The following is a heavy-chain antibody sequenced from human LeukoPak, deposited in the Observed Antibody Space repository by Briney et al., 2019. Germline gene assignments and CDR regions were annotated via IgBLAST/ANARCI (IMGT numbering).Heavy chain of an antibody. CDR3: ARPTSGWYAGGFDY. CDR1: GFTFINYA. V-gene: IGHV3-23*01. CDR2: LSFSGLTT. J-gene: IGHJ4*02. D-gene: IGHD6-19*01. Sequence: PGGSLRLPCAASGFTFINYAMNWVRQAPGKGLEWVSALSFSGLTTYYADSVRGRFTISRDNSKSTLYLQMNSLRAEDTALYYCARPTSGWYAGGFDYWGQGILVTVSS.